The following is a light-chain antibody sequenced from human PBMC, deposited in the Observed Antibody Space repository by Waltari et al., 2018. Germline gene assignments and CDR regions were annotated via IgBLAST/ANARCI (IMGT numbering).Light chain of an antibody. CDR2: LGS. CDR3: MQSLQTPIT. Sequence: DIVMTQSPLSLPVTPGEPASISCRSSQNLLHSTGYKFLNWYLQKPGQSPQLLIYLGSNRASGVPDRFSGSGSNTDFTLKISRVEAEDVGIYYCMQSLQTPITFGQGTRLDIK. V-gene: IGKV2-28*01. CDR1: QNLLHSTGYKF. J-gene: IGKJ5*01.